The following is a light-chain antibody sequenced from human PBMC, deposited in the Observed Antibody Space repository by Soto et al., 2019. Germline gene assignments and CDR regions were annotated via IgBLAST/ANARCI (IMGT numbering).Light chain of an antibody. CDR1: SSDVGGYNY. V-gene: IGLV2-14*01. J-gene: IGLJ1*01. CDR2: EVS. CDR3: SSDTSSSTRV. Sequence: QSVLTRPACVSGSPGQSITISCTGTSSDVGGYNYVSWYQQHPGKAPKLMFYEVSHPPSGVSNRFSGSKSGNTASLTISGLQAEDEADYYCSSDTSSSTRVFGTGTKVTVL.